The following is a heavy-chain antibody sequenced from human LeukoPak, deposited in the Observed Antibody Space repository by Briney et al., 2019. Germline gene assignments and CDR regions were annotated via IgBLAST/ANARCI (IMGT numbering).Heavy chain of an antibody. CDR3: ARDTLELLSDAFDI. Sequence: PGGSLRLSCAASGFTFSSYSMNWVRQAPGKGLEWVSYISSSSSTIYYADSVKGRFTISRDNAKNSLYLQMNSLRAEDTAVYYCARDTLELLSDAFDIWGKGTMVTVSS. D-gene: IGHD1-7*01. CDR1: GFTFSSYS. J-gene: IGHJ3*02. V-gene: IGHV3-48*01. CDR2: ISSSSSTI.